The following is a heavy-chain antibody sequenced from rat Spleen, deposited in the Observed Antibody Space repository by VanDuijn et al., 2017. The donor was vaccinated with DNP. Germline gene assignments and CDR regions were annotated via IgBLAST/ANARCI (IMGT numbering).Heavy chain of an antibody. J-gene: IGHJ2*01. CDR3: AGRPPPTRGPFDY. D-gene: IGHD1-4*01. Sequence: EVQLVASGGGPVQPGRSLKLSCVASGFIFSNYWMTWISQAPGKGLEWVASIAKTGDNTYYPDSVTGRFTVSRDNAKSTLYLQMDSLRSEDTATYYCAGRPPPTRGPFDYWGQGVLVTVSS. CDR2: IAKTGDNT. CDR1: GFIFSNYW. V-gene: IGHV5-31*01.